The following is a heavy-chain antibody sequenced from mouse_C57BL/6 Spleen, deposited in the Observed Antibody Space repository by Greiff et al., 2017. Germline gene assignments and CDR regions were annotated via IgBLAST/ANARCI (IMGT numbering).Heavy chain of an antibody. D-gene: IGHD1-1*01. CDR3: AREDHYYGSSYYAMDY. CDR2: IYPGDGDT. Sequence: VKVVESGAELVKPGASVKISCKASGYAFSSYWMNWVKQRPGKGLEWIGQIYPGDGDTNYNGKFKGKATLTADKSSSTAYMQLSSLTSEDSAVYFCAREDHYYGSSYYAMDYWGQGTSVTVSS. V-gene: IGHV1-80*01. CDR1: GYAFSSYW. J-gene: IGHJ4*01.